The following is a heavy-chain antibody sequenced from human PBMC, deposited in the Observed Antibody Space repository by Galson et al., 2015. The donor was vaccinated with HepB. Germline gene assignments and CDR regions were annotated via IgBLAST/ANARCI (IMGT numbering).Heavy chain of an antibody. J-gene: IGHJ5*02. D-gene: IGHD3-3*01. CDR2: MNPNSGNT. CDR1: GYTFTSYD. V-gene: IGHV1-8*01. Sequence: SVKVSCKASGYTFTSYDINWVRQATGQGLEWMGWMNPNSGNTGYAQKFQGRVTMTRNTSISTAYMELSSLRSEDAAVYYCARAPVRRRFLEWFPRSANWFDPWGQGTLVTVSS. CDR3: ARAPVRRRFLEWFPRSANWFDP.